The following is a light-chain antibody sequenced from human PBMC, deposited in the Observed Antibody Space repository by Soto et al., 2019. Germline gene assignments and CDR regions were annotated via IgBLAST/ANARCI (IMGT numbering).Light chain of an antibody. J-gene: IGKJ4*01. CDR1: QGISNY. CDR3: KKYNSAPLT. V-gene: IGKV1-27*01. CDR2: AAS. Sequence: DLQMTQSPSSLSASVGYRVSITCPESQGISNYLAWYQQKPGKVPKLLIYAASTLQSGVPSRFSGSGSGTDFTLTISSLQTEDVATYYCKKYNSAPLTFGGGTKVDIK.